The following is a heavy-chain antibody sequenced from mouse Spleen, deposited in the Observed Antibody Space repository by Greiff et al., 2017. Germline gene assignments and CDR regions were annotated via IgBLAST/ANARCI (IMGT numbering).Heavy chain of an antibody. J-gene: IGHJ3*01. Sequence: QVQLQQPGAELVKPGASVKMSCKASGYTFTSYWITWVKQRPGQGLEWIGDIYPGSRSTNYNEKFKSRATLTVDTSSSTAYMQLSSLTSEDSAVYYCARHYSHYGWFAYWGQGTLVTVSA. CDR3: ARHYSHYGWFAY. V-gene: IGHV1-55*01. D-gene: IGHD1-1*01. CDR2: IYPGSRST. CDR1: GYTFTSYW.